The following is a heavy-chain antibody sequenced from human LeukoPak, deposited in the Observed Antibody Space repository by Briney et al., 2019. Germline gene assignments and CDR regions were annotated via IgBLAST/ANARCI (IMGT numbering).Heavy chain of an antibody. Sequence: GGSLRLSCAASGFTFSSYSMNWVRQALGKGLEWVSYISSSSSTIYHADSVKGRFTISRDNAKNSLYLQMNSLRAEDTAVYYCARDGNGYSYGRYYYYYMDVWGKGTTVTVSS. CDR1: GFTFSSYS. D-gene: IGHD5-18*01. CDR3: ARDGNGYSYGRYYYYYMDV. J-gene: IGHJ6*03. CDR2: ISSSSSTI. V-gene: IGHV3-48*01.